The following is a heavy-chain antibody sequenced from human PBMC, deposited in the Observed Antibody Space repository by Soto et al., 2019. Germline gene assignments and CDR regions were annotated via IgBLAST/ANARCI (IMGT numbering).Heavy chain of an antibody. J-gene: IGHJ6*02. Sequence: QVQLVQSGAEVKKPGSSVKVSCKASGGTFSSYAISWVRQAPGQGLEWMGGIIPIFGTANYAQKFQGRVTITADESTSTAYMELSSLRSEDTAVYYCASKGRYCTNGVCYFVYYYGMDVWGQGTTVTVSS. CDR1: GGTFSSYA. CDR2: IIPIFGTA. V-gene: IGHV1-69*01. CDR3: ASKGRYCTNGVCYFVYYYGMDV. D-gene: IGHD2-8*01.